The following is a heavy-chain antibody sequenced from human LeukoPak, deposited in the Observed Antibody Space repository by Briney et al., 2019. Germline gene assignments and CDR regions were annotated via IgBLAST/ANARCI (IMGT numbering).Heavy chain of an antibody. Sequence: GGSLRLSCAASGFTFSTYEINWVRQAPGKGLEWLSYISSSGGTIYYADPVKGRFTISRDNAKNSLYLHMNSLRAEDTARYYCVRLRRNSDRSGYYYFYNYWGQGIQVTVSS. J-gene: IGHJ4*02. CDR2: ISSSGGTI. V-gene: IGHV3-48*03. D-gene: IGHD3-22*01. CDR3: VRLRRNSDRSGYYYFYNY. CDR1: GFTFSTYE.